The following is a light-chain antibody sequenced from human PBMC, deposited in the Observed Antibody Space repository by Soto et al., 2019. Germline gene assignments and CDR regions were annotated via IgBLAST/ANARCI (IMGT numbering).Light chain of an antibody. CDR2: ANS. CDR3: QSYDSSLSGYVT. CDR1: SSNIGAGYD. J-gene: IGLJ2*01. Sequence: QSVLTQPPSVSGAPGQRVTISCTGSSSNIGAGYDVHWYQQLPGRAPKLLIYANSNRPSGVPDRFSGSKSGTSASLAITGLQAEDEADYYCQSYDSSLSGYVTFGGGTKLTVL. V-gene: IGLV1-40*01.